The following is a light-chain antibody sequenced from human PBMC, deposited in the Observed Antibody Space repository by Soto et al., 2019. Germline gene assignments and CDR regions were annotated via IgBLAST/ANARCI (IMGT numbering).Light chain of an antibody. CDR3: QQRSNSPQT. V-gene: IGKV3-11*01. J-gene: IGKJ1*01. CDR2: ESS. CDR1: QNVANY. Sequence: EILLTQSPATLSLSPGERATLSCRASQNVANYLDWYQQTTGQAPRILIYESSNRDTGIAARFSGSGSGTDFTLTISSLEPEDFEVYYCQQRSNSPQTFGQGTKVDIK.